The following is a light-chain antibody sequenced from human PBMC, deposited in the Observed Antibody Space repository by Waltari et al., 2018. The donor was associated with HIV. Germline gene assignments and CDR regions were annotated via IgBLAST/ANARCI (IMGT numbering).Light chain of an antibody. J-gene: IGLJ3*02. V-gene: IGLV5-45*01. CDR2: YKSDSDR. CDR3: MIWHSSAWV. CDR1: SGINVDTSR. Sequence: QAVLTQPASLSASPGTSASLTCSLRSGINVDTSRIYWYQPKPGSPPQYLLKYKSDSDRQQGSGVPSRFSGSKDASANAGILLISGLQSEDEADYYCMIWHSSAWVFGGGTKLTVL.